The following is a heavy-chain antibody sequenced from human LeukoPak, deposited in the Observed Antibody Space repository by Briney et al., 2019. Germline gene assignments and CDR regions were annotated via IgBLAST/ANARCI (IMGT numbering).Heavy chain of an antibody. CDR2: INHRGST. CDR1: GGSFSGYY. Sequence: PSETLSLTCGVYGGSFSGYYWSWIRQPPGKGLEWIGEINHRGSTNYNPSLKSRVTMSVDTSKNQFSLKLSSVTAADTAVYYCARGPLNFDYWGQGTLVTVSS. V-gene: IGHV4-34*01. CDR3: ARGPLNFDY. J-gene: IGHJ4*02.